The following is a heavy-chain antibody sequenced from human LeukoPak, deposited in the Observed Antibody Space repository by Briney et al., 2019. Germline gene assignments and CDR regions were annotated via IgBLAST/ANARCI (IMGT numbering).Heavy chain of an antibody. CDR3: AREGPRGNSQFDY. V-gene: IGHV3-74*01. CDR1: GFTFSSYW. D-gene: IGHD2/OR15-2a*01. Sequence: GGSLRLSCAASGFTFSSYWMHWVRQAPGKGLVWVSRINSDGSSTSYADSVKGRFTISRDNSKNTLYLQMNSLRAEDTAVYYCAREGPRGNSQFDYWGQGTLVTVSS. J-gene: IGHJ4*02. CDR2: INSDGSST.